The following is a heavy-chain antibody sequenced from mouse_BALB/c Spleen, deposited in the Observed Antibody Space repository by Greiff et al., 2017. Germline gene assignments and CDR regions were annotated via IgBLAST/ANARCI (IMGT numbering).Heavy chain of an antibody. CDR3: ARGRLLYFDY. CDR1: GYSFTGYY. J-gene: IGHJ2*01. V-gene: IGHV1-31*01. Sequence: EVQLQQSGPELVKPGASVKISCKASGYSFTGYYMHWVKQSHVKSLEWIGRINPYNGATSYNQNFKDKASLTVDKSSSTAYMELHSLTSEDSAVYYCARGRLLYFDYWGQGTTLTVSS. D-gene: IGHD2-3*01. CDR2: INPYNGAT.